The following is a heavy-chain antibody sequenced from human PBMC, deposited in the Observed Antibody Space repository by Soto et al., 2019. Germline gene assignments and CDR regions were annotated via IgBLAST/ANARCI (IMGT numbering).Heavy chain of an antibody. D-gene: IGHD3-22*01. CDR1: GGSISSTNW. V-gene: IGHV4-4*02. CDR3: ATDRDSSDTGGMDV. J-gene: IGHJ6*02. Sequence: QVQLQESGPGLVKPSGTLSLTCAVSGGSISSTNWWSWVRQPPGKGLEWIGEIRHGGTTNYNPSLNSRVSITVHNSGNQSSLTLSSVTAADTAVYYCATDRDSSDTGGMDVWGRGTTVSVSS. CDR2: IRHGGTT.